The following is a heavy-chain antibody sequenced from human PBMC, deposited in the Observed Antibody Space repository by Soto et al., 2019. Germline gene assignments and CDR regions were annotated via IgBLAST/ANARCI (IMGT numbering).Heavy chain of an antibody. Sequence: GGSLRLSCAASGFTFSSFAMYWVRQAPGKGLEWVAVISYDSTKTYYADSVKGRFTISRDNSNSALYVQMNSLTGEDTAVYYCARTRSACSEFHDYSLDVWGQGTTVTVSS. CDR1: GFTFSSFA. D-gene: IGHD2-15*01. V-gene: IGHV3-30*14. CDR3: ARTRSACSEFHDYSLDV. J-gene: IGHJ6*02. CDR2: ISYDSTKT.